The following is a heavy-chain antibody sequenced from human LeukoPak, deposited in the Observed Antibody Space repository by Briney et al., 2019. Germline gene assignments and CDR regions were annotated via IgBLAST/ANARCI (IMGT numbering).Heavy chain of an antibody. V-gene: IGHV4-39*07. J-gene: IGHJ4*02. CDR2: IYYTGTTSGTT. CDR1: GGSITSSRYN. Sequence: SETLSLTCTVSGGSITSSRYNWGWIRQSPGKGLEWIGSIYYTGTTSGTTYYNPSLKSRVTMSVDTSKNQFSLKLSSVTAADTAVYYCAINSWNNYYYFDSWGQGILVTVSS. CDR3: AINSWNNYYYFDS. D-gene: IGHD3-3*01.